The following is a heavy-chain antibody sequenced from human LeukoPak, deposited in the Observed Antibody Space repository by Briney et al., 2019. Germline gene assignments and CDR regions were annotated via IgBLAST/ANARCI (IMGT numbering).Heavy chain of an antibody. CDR1: GGFISSSN. CDR3: AKDLSDYDSSGYPDY. Sequence: LSLTCTVSGGFISSSNFHWAWIRQAPGKGLEWVAVISYDGSNKYYADSVKGRFTISRDNSKNTLYLQMNSLRAEDTAVYYCAKDLSDYDSSGYPDYWGQGTLVTVSS. V-gene: IGHV3-30*18. D-gene: IGHD3-22*01. J-gene: IGHJ4*02. CDR2: ISYDGSNK.